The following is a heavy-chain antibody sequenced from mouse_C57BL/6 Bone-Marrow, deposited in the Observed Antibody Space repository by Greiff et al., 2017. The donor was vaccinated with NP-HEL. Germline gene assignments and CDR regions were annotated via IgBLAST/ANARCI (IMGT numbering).Heavy chain of an antibody. J-gene: IGHJ3*01. CDR2: ISSGGDYI. D-gene: IGHD1-1*01. CDR1: GFTFSSYA. V-gene: IGHV5-9-1*02. CDR3: TREESYYGKAD. Sequence: EVKLMESGEGLVKPGGSLKLSCAASGFTFSSYAMSWVRQTPEKRLEWVAYISSGGDYIYYADTVKGRFTISRDNARNTLYLQMSSRKSEDTAMYYCTREESYYGKADWGQGTLVTGS.